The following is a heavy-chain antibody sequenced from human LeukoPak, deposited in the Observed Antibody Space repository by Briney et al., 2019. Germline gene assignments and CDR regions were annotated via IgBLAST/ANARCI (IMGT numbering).Heavy chain of an antibody. Sequence: GGSLRLSCAASGFTSSSYWMSWVRQAPGKGLEWVANIKQDGSEKYYVDSVKGRFTISRDNAKNSLYLQMNSLRAEDTAVYYCARDAAEVRGVIITSLYYFDYWGQGTLVTLSS. J-gene: IGHJ4*02. D-gene: IGHD3-10*01. V-gene: IGHV3-7*01. CDR3: ARDAAEVRGVIITSLYYFDY. CDR1: GFTSSSYW. CDR2: IKQDGSEK.